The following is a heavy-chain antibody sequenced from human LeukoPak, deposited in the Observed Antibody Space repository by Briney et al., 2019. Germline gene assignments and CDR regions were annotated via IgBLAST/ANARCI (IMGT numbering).Heavy chain of an antibody. CDR2: IYYSGST. CDR3: ARHLGAWLEGDY. Sequence: SETLSLTCIVSGGSISSYYWSWIRQPPGKGLEWIGYIYYSGSTNYNPSLKSRVTISVDTSKNQFSLKLSSVTAADTAVYYCARHLGAWLEGDYWGQGTLVTVSS. CDR1: GGSISSYY. V-gene: IGHV4-59*08. D-gene: IGHD6-19*01. J-gene: IGHJ4*02.